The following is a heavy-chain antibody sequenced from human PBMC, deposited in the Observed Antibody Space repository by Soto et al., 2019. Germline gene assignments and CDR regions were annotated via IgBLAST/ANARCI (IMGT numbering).Heavy chain of an antibody. CDR3: ARHRDAFSSTFDY. D-gene: IGHD3-3*02. CDR1: GFTVSTNY. CDR2: LYSGGST. V-gene: IGHV3-53*02. J-gene: IGHJ4*02. Sequence: EVQLVETGGGLIQPGGSLRLSCAGSGFTVSTNYMSWVRQAPGKGLEWVSALYSGGSTYYADSVQGRFTISRDNSKNTLHLQMNSLRAEDTALYYCARHRDAFSSTFDYWGQGTLVTVSS.